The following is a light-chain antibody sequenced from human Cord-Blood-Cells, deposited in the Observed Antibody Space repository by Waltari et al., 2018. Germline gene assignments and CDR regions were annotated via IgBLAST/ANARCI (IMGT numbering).Light chain of an antibody. CDR1: QSISSW. CDR2: KAS. CDR3: QQYNSYSYS. J-gene: IGKJ2*03. V-gene: IGKV1-5*03. Sequence: DIQMTQSPSPLSESVGDRVTITWRASQSISSWLAWYQQKPGKAPKLLIYKASSLESGVPSRFSGSGSGTEFTLTISSLQPDDFATYYCQQYNSYSYSFGQGTKLEIK.